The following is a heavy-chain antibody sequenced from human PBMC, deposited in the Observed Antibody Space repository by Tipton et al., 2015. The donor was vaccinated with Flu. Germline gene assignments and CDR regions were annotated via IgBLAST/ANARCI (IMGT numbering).Heavy chain of an antibody. V-gene: IGHV3-30*02. Sequence: SLRLSCAASGFDFSNFGVHWVRQAPGRGLEWVALIRYYGSDKFYADSVQGRFTVSRDNSQNMLFLQMNSLTVEDTAVYYCAQSSAGVAVYWGQGTLVTVSS. J-gene: IGHJ4*02. CDR3: AQSSAGVAVY. D-gene: IGHD6-19*01. CDR2: IRYYGSDK. CDR1: GFDFSNFG.